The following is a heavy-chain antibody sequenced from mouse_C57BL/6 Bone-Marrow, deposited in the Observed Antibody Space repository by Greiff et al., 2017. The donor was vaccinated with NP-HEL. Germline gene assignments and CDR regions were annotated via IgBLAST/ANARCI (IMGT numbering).Heavy chain of an antibody. CDR1: GYAFSSSW. Sequence: VKLQQSGPELVKPGASVKISCKASGYAFSSSWMNWVKQRPGKGLEWIGRIYPGDGDTNYNGKFKGKATLTADKSSSTAYMQLSSLTSEDSAVYFCARYPVPYWGQGTTLTVSS. J-gene: IGHJ2*01. CDR2: IYPGDGDT. V-gene: IGHV1-82*01. D-gene: IGHD1-1*01. CDR3: ARYPVPY.